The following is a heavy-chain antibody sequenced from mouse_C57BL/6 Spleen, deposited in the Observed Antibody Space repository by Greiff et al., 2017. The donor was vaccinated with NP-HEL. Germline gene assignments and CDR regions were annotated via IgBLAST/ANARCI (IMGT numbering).Heavy chain of an antibody. CDR2: IYPGDGDT. Sequence: QVQLQQSGPELVKPGASVKFSCKASGYAFSSSWMNWVKQRPGQGLEWIGRIYPGDGDTNYNGKFKGKATLTADKSSSTAYMQLSSLTSEDAAVYFCARTRVHFDDWGQGTTLAVAS. J-gene: IGHJ2*01. V-gene: IGHV1-82*01. D-gene: IGHD1-2*01. CDR3: ARTRVHFDD. CDR1: GYAFSSSW.